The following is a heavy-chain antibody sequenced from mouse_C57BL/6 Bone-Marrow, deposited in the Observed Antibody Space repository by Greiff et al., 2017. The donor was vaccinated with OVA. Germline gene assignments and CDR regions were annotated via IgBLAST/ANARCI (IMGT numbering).Heavy chain of an antibody. J-gene: IGHJ3*01. CDR2: INTNNGGT. CDR3: ARSLCYYGRFAY. Sequence: EVQLPQSGPELVKPGASVKISCKASGYTFTDYYMNWVKQRHGKSLEWIGDINTNNGGTSYNQKFKGKATLTVDKSSSTAYMELRSLTSEDSAVYYCARSLCYYGRFAYWGQGTLVTVSA. V-gene: IGHV1-26*01. D-gene: IGHD1-1*01. CDR1: GYTFTDYY.